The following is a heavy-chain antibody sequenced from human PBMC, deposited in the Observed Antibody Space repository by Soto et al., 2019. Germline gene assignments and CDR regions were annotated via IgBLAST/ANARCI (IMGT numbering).Heavy chain of an antibody. J-gene: IGHJ6*02. CDR1: GGTFSSYT. V-gene: IGHV1-69*08. D-gene: IGHD3-10*01. Sequence: QVQLVQSGAEVKKPGSSVKVSCKASGGTFSSYTISWVRQAPGQGLEWMGRIIPILGIANYAQKFQGRVTITADKSTSKAYMELSSLRSEDTAVYYCARELLVKHYYYGMDVWGQGTTVTVSS. CDR3: ARELLVKHYYYGMDV. CDR2: IIPILGIA.